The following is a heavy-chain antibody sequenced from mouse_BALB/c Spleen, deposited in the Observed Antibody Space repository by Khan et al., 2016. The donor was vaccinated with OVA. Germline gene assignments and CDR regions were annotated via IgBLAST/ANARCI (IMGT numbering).Heavy chain of an antibody. CDR2: ISCYNGAT. CDR3: AREAELGLAMDY. J-gene: IGHJ4*01. D-gene: IGHD4-1*01. V-gene: IGHV1S34*01. CDR1: GYSFTGYY. Sequence: LVKTGASVKISCKASGYSFTGYYMHWVKPSHGKSLEWIGYISCYNGATRYNQKFTGKATFTVDPSSSTAYMQFNSLTSEDSAVYYCAREAELGLAMDYLCQGTSVSVSS.